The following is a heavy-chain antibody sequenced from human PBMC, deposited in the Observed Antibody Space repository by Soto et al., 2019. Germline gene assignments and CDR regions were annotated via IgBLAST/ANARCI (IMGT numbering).Heavy chain of an antibody. Sequence: PSETLSLTCAVSGYSISSGYYWGWIRQPPGKGLEWIGSIYHSGSTYYNPSLKSRVTISVDTSKNQFSLKLSSVTAADTAVYYCARERPGSGYYSGGLGPFDYWGQGTLVTVSS. CDR2: IYHSGST. V-gene: IGHV4-38-2*02. D-gene: IGHD3-22*01. CDR3: ARERPGSGYYSGGLGPFDY. CDR1: GYSISSGYY. J-gene: IGHJ4*02.